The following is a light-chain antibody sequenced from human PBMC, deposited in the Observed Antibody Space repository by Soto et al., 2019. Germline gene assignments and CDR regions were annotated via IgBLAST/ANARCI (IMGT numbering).Light chain of an antibody. V-gene: IGLV2-14*01. Sequence: QSVLTQPASVSGSPGQSITISCTGSTTDVGAYNYVSWYQVHPGEAPKLLIFEVSNRPSGVSDRFSASKSGNTASLTISGLQAEDEGDYYCSSFASSSPRYVFATGTKVTVL. CDR2: EVS. CDR3: SSFASSSPRYV. J-gene: IGLJ1*01. CDR1: TTDVGAYNY.